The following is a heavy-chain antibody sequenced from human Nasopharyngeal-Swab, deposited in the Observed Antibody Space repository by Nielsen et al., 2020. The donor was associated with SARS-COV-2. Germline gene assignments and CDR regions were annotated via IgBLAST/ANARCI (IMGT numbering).Heavy chain of an antibody. Sequence: GSLRLSCTVSGGSISSYYWSWIRQPPGKGLEWIGYIYYSGSTNYNPSLKSRVTISVDTSKNQFSLKLSPVTAADTAVYYCARDLLYGDFYYYYGVDVWGQGTTVTVSS. CDR2: IYYSGST. CDR1: GGSISSYY. D-gene: IGHD4-17*01. J-gene: IGHJ6*02. V-gene: IGHV4-59*01. CDR3: ARDLLYGDFYYYYGVDV.